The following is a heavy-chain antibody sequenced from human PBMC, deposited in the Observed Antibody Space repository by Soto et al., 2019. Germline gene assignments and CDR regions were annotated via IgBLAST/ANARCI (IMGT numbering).Heavy chain of an antibody. Sequence: QLQLVQSGAEVKKPGSSVKVSCKASGGTFSSYAISWVRQAPGQGLEWMGGIIPIFGTANYAQKFQGRVTITADESTSTAYMELSSLRSEDTAVYYCARSETTVTPYYYYYGMDVWGQGSTVTVSS. D-gene: IGHD4-17*01. CDR2: IIPIFGTA. J-gene: IGHJ6*02. CDR3: ARSETTVTPYYYYYGMDV. CDR1: GGTFSSYA. V-gene: IGHV1-69*01.